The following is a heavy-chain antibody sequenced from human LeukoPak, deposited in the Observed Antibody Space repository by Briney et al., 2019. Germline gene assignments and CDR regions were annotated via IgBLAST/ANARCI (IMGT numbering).Heavy chain of an antibody. D-gene: IGHD6-13*01. V-gene: IGHV4-34*01. CDR3: AVGAAAGTPGY. J-gene: IGHJ4*01. CDR1: GGSFSGYY. CDR2: INHSGST. Sequence: SETLSLTCAVYGGSFSGYYWSWIRQPPGKGLEWIGEINHSGSTNYNPSLKSRVTISVDTSKNQFSLKLSSVTAADTAVYYCAVGAAAGTPGYWGHGTLVTVCS.